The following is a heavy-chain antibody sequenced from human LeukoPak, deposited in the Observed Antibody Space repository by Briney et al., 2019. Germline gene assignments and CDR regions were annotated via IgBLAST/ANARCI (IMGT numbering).Heavy chain of an antibody. CDR1: GYTFTSYY. V-gene: IGHV1-46*01. Sequence: ASVKVSCKASGYTFTSYYMHWVRQAPGQGLEWMGIIDPSGGSTSYAQKFQGRVTMTRDTSTSTVYMELSSLRSEDTAVYYCARDSNQWVRLDPWGQGTLVTVSS. CDR2: IDPSGGST. J-gene: IGHJ5*02. CDR3: ARDSNQWVRLDP. D-gene: IGHD4-11*01.